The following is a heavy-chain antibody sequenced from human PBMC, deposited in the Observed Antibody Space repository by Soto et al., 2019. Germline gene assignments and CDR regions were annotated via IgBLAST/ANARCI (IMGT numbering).Heavy chain of an antibody. J-gene: IGHJ5*02. V-gene: IGHV1-18*01. Sequence: QVQLMQSGAEVKKPGASVKVSCKASGYTFTNYGISWVRQAPGQGLEWMGWINGYNGYTNYAQKCQGRVTMATDTSTNTAYMELRSLRSDDTAIYYCARDGDEEANFDPWGQGTLVTVSS. D-gene: IGHD4-17*01. CDR1: GYTFTNYG. CDR3: ARDGDEEANFDP. CDR2: INGYNGYT.